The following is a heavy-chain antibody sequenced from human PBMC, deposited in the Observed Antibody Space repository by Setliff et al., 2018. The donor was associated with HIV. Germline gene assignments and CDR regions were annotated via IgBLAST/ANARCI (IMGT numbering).Heavy chain of an antibody. CDR2: IFYSGST. Sequence: SETLSLTCSVSGDSINGHWWSWIRQPPGKGLEWIGFIFYSGSTNYNPSLKSRLTISVDTSKNQVSLTLSSVTPADTAVYYCARHICGTTACYAVDVWGPGTMVTVSS. D-gene: IGHD2-2*01. CDR3: ARHICGTTACYAVDV. V-gene: IGHV4-59*11. CDR1: GDSINGHW. J-gene: IGHJ3*01.